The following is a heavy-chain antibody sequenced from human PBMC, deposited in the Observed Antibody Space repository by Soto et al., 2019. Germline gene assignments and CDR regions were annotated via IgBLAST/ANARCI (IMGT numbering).Heavy chain of an antibody. D-gene: IGHD3-16*02. CDR1: GFTFDDYA. J-gene: IGHJ4*02. V-gene: IGHV3-9*01. CDR3: AKDLVESLSLFDY. CDR2: ISWNSGSI. Sequence: EVQLVESGGGLVQPGRSLRLSCAASGFTFDDYAMHWVRQAPGKGLEWVSGISWNSGSIGYADSVKGRFTISRDNAKNSLYLQMNSLRAEDTALYYCAKDLVESLSLFDYWGQGTLVTVSS.